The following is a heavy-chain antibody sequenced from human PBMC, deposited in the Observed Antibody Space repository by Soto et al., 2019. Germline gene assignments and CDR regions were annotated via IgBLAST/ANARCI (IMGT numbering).Heavy chain of an antibody. CDR2: ISDTSSSK. CDR3: ARERGSWYYFDF. D-gene: IGHD6-19*01. Sequence: GESLKISCAASGFTFRSYSMNWVRQAPGKGLEWVSPISDTSSSKYYADSIKGRFTISRDNAKNSLFLQMNSLRAEDTAVYFCARERGSWYYFDFWGQGTLVTVSS. J-gene: IGHJ4*02. CDR1: GFTFRSYS. V-gene: IGHV3-21*01.